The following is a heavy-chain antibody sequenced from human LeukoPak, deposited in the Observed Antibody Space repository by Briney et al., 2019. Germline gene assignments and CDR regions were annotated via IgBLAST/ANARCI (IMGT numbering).Heavy chain of an antibody. V-gene: IGHV1-2*02. CDR1: GYTFTGYY. CDR2: MNPNSGGT. D-gene: IGHD6-13*01. Sequence: ASVKVSCKASGYTFTGYYMNWVRQAPGQGLEWMGWMNPNSGGTNYAQKFQGRVTMTGDTSISTAYMELSSLRSDDTAVYYCASRKQQLVRSGHSFDYWGQGTLVTVSS. CDR3: ASRKQQLVRSGHSFDY. J-gene: IGHJ4*02.